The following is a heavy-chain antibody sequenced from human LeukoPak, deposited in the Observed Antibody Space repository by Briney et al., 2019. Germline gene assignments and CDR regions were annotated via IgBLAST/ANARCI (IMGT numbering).Heavy chain of an antibody. CDR1: GFTFNSYG. V-gene: IGHV3-30*03. J-gene: IGHJ4*02. CDR2: ISYDGSNK. D-gene: IGHD2-21*01. Sequence: PGRSLRLSCAASGFTFNSYGMHWVRQAPGKGLEWVAVISYDGSNKYYADSVKGRFTISRDNSKNTLYLQMNSLRAEDTAVYYCGLVDELPPRGVDYWGQGTLVTVSS. CDR3: GLVDELPPRGVDY.